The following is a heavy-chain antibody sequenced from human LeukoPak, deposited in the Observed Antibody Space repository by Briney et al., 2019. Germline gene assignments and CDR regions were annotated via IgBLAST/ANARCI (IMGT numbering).Heavy chain of an antibody. Sequence: PSETLSLTCTVSGGSVSSSSYYWAWIRQPPGKGLEWIASIYYSGSTYYNPSLKSRVTLSVDTSKNQFSLKLSSVTAADTAVYYCTRTQSGLDSFYKRGIDYWGQGTLVTISS. CDR1: GGSVSSSSYY. CDR3: TRTQSGLDSFYKRGIDY. V-gene: IGHV4-39*07. J-gene: IGHJ4*02. D-gene: IGHD3-10*01. CDR2: IYYSGST.